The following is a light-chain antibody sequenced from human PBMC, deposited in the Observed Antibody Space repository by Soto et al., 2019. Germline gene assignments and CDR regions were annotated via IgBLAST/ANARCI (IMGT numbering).Light chain of an antibody. CDR1: QSIGSW. Sequence: DIPMTQSPSTLSASVGDRVTITCRASQSIGSWLAWYQQKPGKAPKVLIYDASSLESGDPSRFSGSGSGTKFTLTITSLQPDDFATYYCQQYNNYWTFGQGTKVEIK. CDR2: DAS. V-gene: IGKV1-5*01. J-gene: IGKJ1*01. CDR3: QQYNNYWT.